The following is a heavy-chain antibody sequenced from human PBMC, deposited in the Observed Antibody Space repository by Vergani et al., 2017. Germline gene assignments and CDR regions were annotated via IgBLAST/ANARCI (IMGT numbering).Heavy chain of an antibody. V-gene: IGHV1-2*02. D-gene: IGHD4-17*01. CDR3: ARDTAFTVTSLAYYGMDV. CDR1: GYTFTGYY. Sequence: QVQLGQSGAEVKKPGASVKVSCKASGYTFTGYYMHWVRQAPGQGLEWMGGSNPNSGGTNYAQTFQGRVTMSRDTSISTAYMELSRLRSDDTAVYYCARDTAFTVTSLAYYGMDVWGQGTTVTVSS. J-gene: IGHJ6*02. CDR2: SNPNSGGT.